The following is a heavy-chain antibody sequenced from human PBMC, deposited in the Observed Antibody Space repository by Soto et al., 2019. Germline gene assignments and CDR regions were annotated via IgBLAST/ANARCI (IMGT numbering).Heavy chain of an antibody. CDR2: INPSGGRT. CDR1: GYTFTTHY. Sequence: QVQLVQSGTEVKKPGASVNVSCKASGYTFTTHYMHWVRQAPGQGLEWMGIINPSGGRTTYALKFQGRVTMTRDTSTNTVYVELTSLRSEDMAIYFCARAGENYGSGTFSPPLRYYFNSWGQGTLVTVSS. J-gene: IGHJ4*02. D-gene: IGHD3-10*01. CDR3: ARAGENYGSGTFSPPLRYYFNS. V-gene: IGHV1-46*01.